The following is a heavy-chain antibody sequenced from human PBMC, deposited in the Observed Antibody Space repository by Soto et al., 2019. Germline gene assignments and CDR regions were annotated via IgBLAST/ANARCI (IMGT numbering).Heavy chain of an antibody. J-gene: IGHJ4*02. D-gene: IGHD2-21*02. V-gene: IGHV1-24*01. CDR3: ATPLPGGDGWGGFDY. Sequence: QVQLVQSGAEVKKPGASVKVSCKVSGYTLTELSVHWVRQAPGKVLEWMGGFHPEDGETIYAQLFQGRVTMTEDRSTDTAYMELGSLRSEDTAVYYCATPLPGGDGWGGFDYWGQGTLVTVST. CDR1: GYTLTELS. CDR2: FHPEDGET.